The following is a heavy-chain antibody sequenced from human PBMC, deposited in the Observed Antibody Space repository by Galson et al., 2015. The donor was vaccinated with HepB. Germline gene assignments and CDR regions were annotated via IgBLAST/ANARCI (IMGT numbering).Heavy chain of an antibody. V-gene: IGHV1-69-2*01. CDR3: ATDSSPAVAGSPAWFRY. D-gene: IGHD6-19*01. J-gene: IGHJ4*02. Sequence: VKVSCKVSGYTFTDYYMHWVQQAPGKGLEWMGLVDPEDGETIYAEKFQGRVTITADTSTDTAYMELSSLRSEDTAVYYCATDSSPAVAGSPAWFRYWGQGTLVTVSP. CDR1: GYTFTDYY. CDR2: VDPEDGET.